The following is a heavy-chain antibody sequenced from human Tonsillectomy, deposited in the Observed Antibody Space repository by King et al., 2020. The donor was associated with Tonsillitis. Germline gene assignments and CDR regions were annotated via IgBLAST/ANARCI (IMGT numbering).Heavy chain of an antibody. Sequence: VQLVESGAEVKKPGESLRISCKGSGYSFTSYWISWVRQMPGKGLEWMGRIDPSDSYTDYSPSFQGHVTISADKSISTAYLQWSSLKASDTAIYYCARMDLGAYYLDYWGQGTLVTVSS. CDR2: IDPSDSYT. CDR3: ARMDLGAYYLDY. J-gene: IGHJ4*02. D-gene: IGHD2-2*03. CDR1: GYSFTSYW. V-gene: IGHV5-10-1*01.